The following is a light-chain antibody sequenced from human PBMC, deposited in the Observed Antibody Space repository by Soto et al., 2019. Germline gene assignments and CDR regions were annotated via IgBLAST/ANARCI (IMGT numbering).Light chain of an antibody. CDR1: SSDVGGYNY. Sequence: QSALTQPASVSGSPGQSITISCTGTSSDVGGYNYVSWYQQHPGKAPKLMIYDVSNRPSGVSNRFSGSKSGNTASLTISGLQAEDEAHYYCSSYTSSSVYVFGTGTQLTVL. CDR3: SSYTSSSVYV. CDR2: DVS. J-gene: IGLJ1*01. V-gene: IGLV2-14*01.